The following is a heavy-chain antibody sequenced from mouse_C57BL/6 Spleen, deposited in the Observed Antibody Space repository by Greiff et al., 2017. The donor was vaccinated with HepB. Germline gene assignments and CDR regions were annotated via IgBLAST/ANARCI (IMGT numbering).Heavy chain of an antibody. J-gene: IGHJ2*01. CDR3: ARRAISPNGYFDY. V-gene: IGHV2-9-1*01. CDR2: IWTGGGT. CDR1: GFSLTSYA. D-gene: IGHD3-1*01. Sequence: VQLQQSGPGLVAPSQSLSITCTVSGFSLTSYAISWVRQPPGKGLEWLGVIWTGGGTNYNSALKSRLSISKDNSKSQVFLKMNSLQTDDTARYYCARRAISPNGYFDYWGQGTTLTVSS.